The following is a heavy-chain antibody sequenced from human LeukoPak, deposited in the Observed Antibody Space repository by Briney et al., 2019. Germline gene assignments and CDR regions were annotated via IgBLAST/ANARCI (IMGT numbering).Heavy chain of an antibody. V-gene: IGHV3-23*01. J-gene: IGHJ4*02. Sequence: GGSLRLSCASSGFTFSNYAVSWVRQAPGKGLEWVSSISGSGGTTYYADSVKGRFTISRDNSKNTLYLQMNSLRAEDTAVYYCAKDPYRASSGLVDYWGQGILVTVSS. D-gene: IGHD5-12*01. CDR2: ISGSGGTT. CDR1: GFTFSNYA. CDR3: AKDPYRASSGLVDY.